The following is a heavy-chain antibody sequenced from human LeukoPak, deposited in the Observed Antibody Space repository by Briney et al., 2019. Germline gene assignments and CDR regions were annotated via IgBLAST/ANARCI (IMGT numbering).Heavy chain of an antibody. CDR3: AKGHRIVVVIKFDY. Sequence: GGSLRLSCAASGFTFNNYWMSWVRQAPGKGLEWVSAISGSGGSTYYADSVKGRFTISRDNSKNTLYLQMNSLRAEDTAVYYCAKGHRIVVVIKFDYWGQGTLVTVSS. CDR2: ISGSGGST. J-gene: IGHJ4*02. V-gene: IGHV3-23*01. D-gene: IGHD3-22*01. CDR1: GFTFNNYW.